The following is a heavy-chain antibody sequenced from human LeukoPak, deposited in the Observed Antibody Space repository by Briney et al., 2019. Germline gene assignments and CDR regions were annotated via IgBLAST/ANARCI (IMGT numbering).Heavy chain of an antibody. V-gene: IGHV4-4*07. CDR1: GGSMNTHY. CDR2: IYTSGST. Sequence: SETLSLTCSVSGGSMNTHYWNWIRQPAGKGLEWIGRIYTSGSTNHNPSLKSRVIMSLDTSKSQFSLSLGSVTAADTAVYYCARDNSGLYFGVRGFDIWGQGKMVIVSS. D-gene: IGHD6-19*01. J-gene: IGHJ3*02. CDR3: ARDNSGLYFGVRGFDI.